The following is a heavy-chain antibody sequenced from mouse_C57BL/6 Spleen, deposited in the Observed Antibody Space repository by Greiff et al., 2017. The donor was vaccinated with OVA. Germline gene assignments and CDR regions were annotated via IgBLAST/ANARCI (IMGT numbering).Heavy chain of an antibody. D-gene: IGHD1-1*01. J-gene: IGHJ4*01. CDR2: IYPGSGST. Sequence: QVHVKQPGAELVKPGASVKMSCKASGYTFTSYWITWVKQRPGQGLEWIGDIYPGSGSTNYNEKFKSKATLTVDTSSSTAYMQLSSLTSEDSAVYYCARWGTTMDYWGQGTSVTVSS. CDR1: GYTFTSYW. V-gene: IGHV1-55*01. CDR3: ARWGTTMDY.